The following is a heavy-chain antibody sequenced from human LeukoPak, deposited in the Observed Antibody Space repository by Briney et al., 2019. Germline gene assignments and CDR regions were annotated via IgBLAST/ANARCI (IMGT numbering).Heavy chain of an antibody. CDR1: GGTFSSYA. CDR2: IIPIFGTA. D-gene: IGHD2-15*01. V-gene: IGHV1-69*05. Sequence: SVKVSCKAPGGTFSSYAISWVRQAPGQGLEWMGGIIPIFGTANYAQKFQGRVTITTDESTSTAYMELSGLRSEDTAVYYCARDLGSDCSGGSCYRSAFDPWGQGTLVTVSS. CDR3: ARDLGSDCSGGSCYRSAFDP. J-gene: IGHJ5*02.